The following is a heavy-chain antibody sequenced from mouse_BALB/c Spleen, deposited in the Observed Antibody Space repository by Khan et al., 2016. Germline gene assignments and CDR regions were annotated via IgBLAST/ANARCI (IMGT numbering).Heavy chain of an antibody. CDR2: ISYSGNT. D-gene: IGHD1-2*01. J-gene: IGHJ2*01. CDR1: GYSITSGYG. CDR3: ARTARIKY. V-gene: IGHV3-2*02. Sequence: VPLPASGPGLVKPSQSLSLTCTVTGYSITSGYGWNWIRQFPGNKLEWMGYISYSGNTNYNPSLKSRISITRDTSKNQFFLQLNSVTTEDTATYYCARTARIKYWGQGTTLTVSS.